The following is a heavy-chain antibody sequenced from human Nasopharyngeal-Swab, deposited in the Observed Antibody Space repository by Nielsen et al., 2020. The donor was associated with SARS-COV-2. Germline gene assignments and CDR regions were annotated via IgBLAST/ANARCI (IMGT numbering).Heavy chain of an antibody. D-gene: IGHD3-3*01. CDR3: ARDSASISIFGVIIGAGHLQY. Sequence: GGSLRLSCAASGSSFNSYALHWVRQAPGKGLEWVASISHDENNRHYADSVKGRFALSRDSSSSTVDLQMNSLTAEDTAIYYCARDSASISIFGVIIGAGHLQYWGQGALVTVSS. CDR2: ISHDENNR. J-gene: IGHJ4*02. CDR1: GSSFNSYA. V-gene: IGHV3-30*09.